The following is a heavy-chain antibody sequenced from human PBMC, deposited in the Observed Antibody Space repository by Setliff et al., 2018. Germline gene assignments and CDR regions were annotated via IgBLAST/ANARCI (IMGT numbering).Heavy chain of an antibody. D-gene: IGHD3-3*01. CDR3: RYWSGYYNNDY. J-gene: IGHJ4*02. CDR2: INHSGHT. V-gene: IGHV4-34*01. CDR1: GDSFSDYY. Sequence: SKTLSLTCAVYGDSFSDYYWSWIRQPPGQGLEWIEEINHSGHTNYSPSLRSRVTISVDASTNQFSLKLYSVTAADTAVYYCRYWSGYYNNDYWGQGTLVTVSS.